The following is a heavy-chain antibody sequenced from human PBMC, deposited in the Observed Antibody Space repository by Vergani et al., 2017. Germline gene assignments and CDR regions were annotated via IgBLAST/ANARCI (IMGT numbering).Heavy chain of an antibody. CDR1: GYTFTSYG. CDR2: ISAYNGNT. D-gene: IGHD1-7*01. CDR3: AADPQELPYGMDV. J-gene: IGHJ6*01. Sequence: QVQLVQSGAEVKKPGASVKVSCKASGYTFTSYGISWVRQAPGQGLEWMGWISAYNGNTNYAQKFQERVTITRDMSTNTAYMELSSLRSEDTAVYYCAADPQELPYGMDVWGQGTTVTVSS. V-gene: IGHV1-18*01.